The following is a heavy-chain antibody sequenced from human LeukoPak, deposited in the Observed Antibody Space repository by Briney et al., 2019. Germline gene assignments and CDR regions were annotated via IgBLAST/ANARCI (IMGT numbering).Heavy chain of an antibody. D-gene: IGHD3-22*01. CDR1: GFTFSSYW. CDR3: ARAYYYDSSGYDAVDWFDP. CDR2: IKQDGSEK. Sequence: GGSLRLSCAASGFTFSSYWMSWVRQAPGKGLEWVANIKQDGSEKYYVDSVKGRFTISRDNAKNSLYLQMNSLRAEDTAVYYCARAYYYDSSGYDAVDWFDPWGQGTLVTVSS. V-gene: IGHV3-7*03. J-gene: IGHJ5*02.